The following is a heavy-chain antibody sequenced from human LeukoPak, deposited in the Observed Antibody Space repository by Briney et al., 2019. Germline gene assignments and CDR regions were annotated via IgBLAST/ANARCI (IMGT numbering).Heavy chain of an antibody. V-gene: IGHV3-21*01. CDR2: ISTSGDYI. J-gene: IGHJ4*02. D-gene: IGHD1-26*01. Sequence: GGSLTLSCAASGFTFSSYSMNWVRQAPGKGLEWVSSISTSGDYIYYADSVKGRFTMSRDNAKNSLYLQMDSLRAEDTAVYYCARDLVLSRSVGASEKVDYWGQGTLATVSS. CDR1: GFTFSSYS. CDR3: ARDLVLSRSVGASEKVDY.